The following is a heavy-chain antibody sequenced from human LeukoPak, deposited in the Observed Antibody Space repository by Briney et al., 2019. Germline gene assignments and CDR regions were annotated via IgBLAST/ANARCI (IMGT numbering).Heavy chain of an antibody. D-gene: IGHD6-13*01. Sequence: SETLSLTCTVSGGSISNYYWGWIRQPPGKGLEWIGSIYYSGSTYYNPSLKSRVTISVDTSKNQFSLKLSSVTAADTAVYYCARSIAAAGNHWFDPWGQGTLVTVSS. V-gene: IGHV4-39*07. J-gene: IGHJ5*02. CDR2: IYYSGST. CDR3: ARSIAAAGNHWFDP. CDR1: GGSISNYY.